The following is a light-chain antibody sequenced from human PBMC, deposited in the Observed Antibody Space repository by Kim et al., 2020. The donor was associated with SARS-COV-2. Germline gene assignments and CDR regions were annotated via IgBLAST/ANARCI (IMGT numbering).Light chain of an antibody. CDR3: MQGTHWPFT. V-gene: IGKV2-30*01. J-gene: IGKJ3*01. CDR2: KVS. Sequence: PASISCRSSQSPVCGDGNIYLKLFHQGPGQSPRRLIYKVSNRDSGVPDRFSGSGSGTDFTLQISRVEAEDVGVYYCMQGTHWPFTFGPGTKVDIK. CDR1: QSPVCGDGNIY.